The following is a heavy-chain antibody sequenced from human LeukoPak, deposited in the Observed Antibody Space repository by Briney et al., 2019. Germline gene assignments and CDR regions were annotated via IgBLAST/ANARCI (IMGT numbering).Heavy chain of an antibody. CDR3: VRNGYCSVDS. J-gene: IGHJ4*02. CDR2: IHGSGRT. CDR1: GDSINNNRW. Sequence: SETLSLTCAVSGDSINNNRWWSWVRQSPGKGLEWLGEIHGSGRTNYNPSLKSRVTISVDNSKNQFSLKVNSMTAADTAMYFCVRNGYCSVDSWGQGTLVTVSS. D-gene: IGHD5-24*01. V-gene: IGHV4-4*02.